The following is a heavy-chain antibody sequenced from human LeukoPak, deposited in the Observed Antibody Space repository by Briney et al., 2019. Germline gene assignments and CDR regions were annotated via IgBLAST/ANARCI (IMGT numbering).Heavy chain of an antibody. J-gene: IGHJ4*02. CDR1: GFTFSSYA. CDR2: ISGSGGST. D-gene: IGHD2-15*01. V-gene: IGHV3-23*01. CDR3: AKAIVVVVAATRFDY. Sequence: GGSLRLSCAASGFTFSSYAMSWVRQAPGKGLEWVSAISGSGGSTYYADSVKGRFTISRDNSKNTLYLQMNSLRAEDTAVYYCAKAIVVVVAATRFDYWGQGTLVTVSS.